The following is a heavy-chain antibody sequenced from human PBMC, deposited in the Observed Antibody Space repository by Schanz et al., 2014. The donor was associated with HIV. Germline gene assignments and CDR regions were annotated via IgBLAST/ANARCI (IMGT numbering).Heavy chain of an antibody. CDR3: AREGLLSYGLDP. D-gene: IGHD1-26*01. CDR2: ISSSHTTI. V-gene: IGHV3-48*01. J-gene: IGHJ5*02. CDR1: GFTFDDYA. Sequence: EVQLVESGGGLVQPGRSLRLSCAASGFTFDDYAMHWVRLIPGKGLEWVSYISSSHTTIYYADSVKGRFTISKDNAKTSLYLQMSGLRAEDTAVYYCAREGLLSYGLDPWGQGTPVTVSS.